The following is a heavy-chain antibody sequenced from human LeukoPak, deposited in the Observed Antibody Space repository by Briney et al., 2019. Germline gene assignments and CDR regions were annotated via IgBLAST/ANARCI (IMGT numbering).Heavy chain of an antibody. CDR3: AKRPAAVRGVIPYVDY. J-gene: IGHJ4*02. Sequence: GGSLRLSCAASGFTFRSSSMSWVRQVPGKGLEWVSTISASAGNIYYADSVKGRFTISRDNSKNTLFLQMNSLRAEDTAIYYCAKRPAAVRGVIPYVDYWGQGTLVTVSS. V-gene: IGHV3-23*01. D-gene: IGHD3-10*02. CDR1: GFTFRSSS. CDR2: ISASAGNI.